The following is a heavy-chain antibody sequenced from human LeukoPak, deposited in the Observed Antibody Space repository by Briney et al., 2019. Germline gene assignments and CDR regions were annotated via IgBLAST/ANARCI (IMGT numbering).Heavy chain of an antibody. CDR2: FSGGASRT. Sequence: PGGSLRLSCVASGFSFSSYAMSWVRQSPGKGLEWVSAFSGGASRTYYADSVKGRFTISRDNSKNTLYLQMNSLRAEDTAVYYCARDQIPYYYDSSGYSAADCWGQGTLVTVSS. J-gene: IGHJ4*02. V-gene: IGHV3-23*01. CDR3: ARDQIPYYYDSSGYSAADC. D-gene: IGHD3-22*01. CDR1: GFSFSSYA.